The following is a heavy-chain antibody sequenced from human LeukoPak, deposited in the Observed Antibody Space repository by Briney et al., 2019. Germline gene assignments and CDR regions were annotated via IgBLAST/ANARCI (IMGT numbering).Heavy chain of an antibody. Sequence: ASVKVSCKASGYTFTSYGISWVRQAPGQGLEWMGWINPNSGGTNYAQKFQGRVTMTRDTSISTAYMELSRLRSDDTAVYYCAPVAARRLKGFDYWGQGTLVTVSS. CDR1: GYTFTSYG. D-gene: IGHD6-6*01. CDR3: APVAARRLKGFDY. CDR2: INPNSGGT. J-gene: IGHJ4*02. V-gene: IGHV1-2*02.